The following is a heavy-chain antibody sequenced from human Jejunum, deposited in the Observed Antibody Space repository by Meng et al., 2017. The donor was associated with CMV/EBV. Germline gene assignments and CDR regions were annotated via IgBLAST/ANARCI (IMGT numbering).Heavy chain of an antibody. J-gene: IGHJ4*02. CDR2: ISGGGLPK. CDR1: GFTFSNFH. D-gene: IGHD3-10*01. CDR3: AKGKSYFFEY. Sequence: CAASGFTFSNFHMNWVRQAPGKGLEWVAYISGGGLPKYYADSMKGRITISRDNAKNSLYLQIDNVGVDDTAVYYCAKGKSYFFEYWGPGALGTVSS. V-gene: IGHV3-11*04.